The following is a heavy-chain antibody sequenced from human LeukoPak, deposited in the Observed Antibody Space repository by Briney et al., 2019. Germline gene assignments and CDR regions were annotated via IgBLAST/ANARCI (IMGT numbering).Heavy chain of an antibody. Sequence: SETLSPTCTVSGGSISSYYWSWIRQPAGKGLEWIGRIYTSGSTNYNPSLKSRVTMSVDTSKNQFSLKLSSVTAADTAVYYCARAHSSSWYGNWFDPWGQGTLVTVSS. J-gene: IGHJ5*02. CDR3: ARAHSSSWYGNWFDP. D-gene: IGHD6-13*01. CDR1: GGSISSYY. CDR2: IYTSGST. V-gene: IGHV4-4*07.